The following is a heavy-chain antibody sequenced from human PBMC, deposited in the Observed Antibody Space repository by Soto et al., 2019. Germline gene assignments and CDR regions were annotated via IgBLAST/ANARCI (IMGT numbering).Heavy chain of an antibody. J-gene: IGHJ6*01. CDR3: ARAAAYGDYVWGGYGMDV. CDR1: GGSISSYY. CDR2: IYYSGST. Sequence: SETLCLPCTFSGGSISSYYWGWIRQPPGKGLEWIGYIYYSGSTNYNPSLKSRVTISVDTSKNQFSLKLSSVTAADTAVYYCARAAAYGDYVWGGYGMDVWGQGTTVTVSS. V-gene: IGHV4-59*01. D-gene: IGHD4-17*01.